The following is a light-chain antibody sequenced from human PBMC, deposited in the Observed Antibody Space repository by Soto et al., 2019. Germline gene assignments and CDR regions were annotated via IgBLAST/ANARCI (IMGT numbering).Light chain of an antibody. CDR2: DAS. CDR1: QSVSTN. Sequence: EIVLTQSPATLSLSPGERATLSCRASQSVSTNLAWYQQKPGQVPRLLIYDASKRAPGTPARFSGSGSGTDFTLTISSLEREDFAIYYCQQRSDWLTFGGGTKVEIK. V-gene: IGKV3-11*01. J-gene: IGKJ4*01. CDR3: QQRSDWLT.